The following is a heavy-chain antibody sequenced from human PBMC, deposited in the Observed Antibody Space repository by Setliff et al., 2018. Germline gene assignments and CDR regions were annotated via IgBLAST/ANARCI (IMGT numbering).Heavy chain of an antibody. D-gene: IGHD3-10*01. J-gene: IGHJ5*02. CDR3: ARQMSPPGMARARGFNWFDP. CDR2: IFYDGNS. CDR1: GGPISSSSYY. V-gene: IGHV4-39*01. Sequence: LSLTCSASGGPISSSSYYWVWIRQPPGKGLEWIGAIFYDGNSYYNPSLKGRVTMSVDTSKNVFSLKLRSVTAADASVYYCARQMSPPGMARARGFNWFDPWGQGTLVTVSS.